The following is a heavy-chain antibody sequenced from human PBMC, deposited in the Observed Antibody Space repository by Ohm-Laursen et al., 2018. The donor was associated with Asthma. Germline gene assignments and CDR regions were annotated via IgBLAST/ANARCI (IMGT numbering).Heavy chain of an antibody. CDR3: ARIGPEWELPGREYSVHH. Sequence: SLRLSCTASGFSFSYYTVHWVRQAPGKGLEWVALISKDGSKIYYTDSVKGRFTISRDNANDLVYLQMHDLRAEDTALYYCARIGPEWELPGREYSVHHWGQGTLVTVSS. CDR1: GFSFSYYT. CDR2: ISKDGSKI. D-gene: IGHD1-26*01. J-gene: IGHJ1*01. V-gene: IGHV3-30-3*01.